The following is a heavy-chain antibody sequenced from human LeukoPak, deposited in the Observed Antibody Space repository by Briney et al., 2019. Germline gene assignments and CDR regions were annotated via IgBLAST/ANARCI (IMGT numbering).Heavy chain of an antibody. Sequence: SETLSLTCTVSGYSISSGYYWGWIRQPPGKGLEWIGSIYHSGSTYYNPSLKSRVTISVDTSKNQFSLKLSSVTAADTAVYYCARVGSGSYDYWGQGTLVTVSS. J-gene: IGHJ4*02. CDR3: ARVGSGSYDY. CDR1: GYSISSGYY. V-gene: IGHV4-38-2*02. CDR2: IYHSGST. D-gene: IGHD1-26*01.